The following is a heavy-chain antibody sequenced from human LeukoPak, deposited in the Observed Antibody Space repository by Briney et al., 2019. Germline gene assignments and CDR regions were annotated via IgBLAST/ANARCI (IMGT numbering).Heavy chain of an antibody. CDR3: ARDRSYSSSWYGGLDAFDI. D-gene: IGHD6-13*01. V-gene: IGHV4-4*07. Sequence: SETLSLTCTVSGGSISSYYWSWIRQPAGEGLEWTGRIYTSGSTNYNPSLKSRVTMSVDTSKNQFSLKLSSVTAADTAVYYCARDRSYSSSWYGGLDAFDIWGQGTMVTVSS. J-gene: IGHJ3*02. CDR1: GGSISSYY. CDR2: IYTSGST.